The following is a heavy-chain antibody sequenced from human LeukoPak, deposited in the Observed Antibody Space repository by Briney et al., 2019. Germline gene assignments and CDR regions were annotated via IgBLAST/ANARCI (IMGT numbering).Heavy chain of an antibody. CDR1: GFTLSSYE. J-gene: IGHJ4*02. Sequence: PGGSLRLSYTVSGFTLSSYEMSWIRQAPGKGLEWVSSIEYSETSTHYADSVKGRFTISRDNSKNTLYLQMNNLRAEDTAVYYCAKTRGSGPFDYWGQGTLVTVSS. CDR3: AKTRGSGPFDY. D-gene: IGHD3-10*01. V-gene: IGHV3-23*01. CDR2: IEYSETST.